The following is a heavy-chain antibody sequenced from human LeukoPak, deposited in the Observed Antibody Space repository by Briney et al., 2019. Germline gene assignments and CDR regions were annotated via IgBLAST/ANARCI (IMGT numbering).Heavy chain of an antibody. CDR1: GFAFSSYD. D-gene: IGHD1-1*01. CDR2: IGTAGDT. Sequence: GGSLRLSCAASGFAFSSYDMHWVRQATGKGLEWVSAIGTAGDTYYPGSVKGRFTISRENAKNSLYLQMNSLRAGDTAVYYCARGTGTTYDDAFDIWGQGTMVTVSS. J-gene: IGHJ3*02. V-gene: IGHV3-13*01. CDR3: ARGTGTTYDDAFDI.